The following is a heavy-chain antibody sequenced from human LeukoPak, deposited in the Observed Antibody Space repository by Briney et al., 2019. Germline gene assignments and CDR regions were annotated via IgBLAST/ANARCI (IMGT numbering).Heavy chain of an antibody. V-gene: IGHV1-3*01. J-gene: IGHJ4*02. CDR2: INAENGDT. Sequence: ASVKVSCKASGYRFIGYNIDWVRQAPGQRPEWMGRINAENGDTKYSEKFQGRVTITTDTVASTSYMELSSLRSEDTAVYCCARDQYNVIDSWGQGTLVTVSS. D-gene: IGHD1-14*01. CDR3: ARDQYNVIDS. CDR1: GYRFIGYN.